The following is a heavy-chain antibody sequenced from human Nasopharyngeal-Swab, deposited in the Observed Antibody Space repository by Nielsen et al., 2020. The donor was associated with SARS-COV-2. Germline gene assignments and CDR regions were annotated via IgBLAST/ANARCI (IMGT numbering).Heavy chain of an antibody. CDR3: ARVTWVRDGMDV. J-gene: IGHJ6*02. CDR2: INHSGST. V-gene: IGHV4-34*01. D-gene: IGHD3-16*01. CDR1: GGSFSGYY. Sequence: SETLSLTCAVYGGSFSGYYWSWIRQPPGKGLEWIGEINHSGSTNYNPSLKSRVTISVDTSKNQFSLKLSSVTAADTAVYYCARVTWVRDGMDVWGQGTTVPSP.